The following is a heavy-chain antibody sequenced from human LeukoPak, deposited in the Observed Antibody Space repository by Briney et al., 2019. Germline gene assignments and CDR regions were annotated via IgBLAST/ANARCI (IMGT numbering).Heavy chain of an antibody. Sequence: GASVKVSCKASGGTFSSYAISWVRQAPGQGLEWMGGIIPIFGTANYAQKFQGRVTITADESTSTAYMELSSLRSEDTAVYYCARDSVGATEGAGLSDYWGQGTLVTVSS. D-gene: IGHD1-26*01. CDR2: IIPIFGTA. CDR1: GGTFSSYA. CDR3: ARDSVGATEGAGLSDY. V-gene: IGHV1-69*13. J-gene: IGHJ4*02.